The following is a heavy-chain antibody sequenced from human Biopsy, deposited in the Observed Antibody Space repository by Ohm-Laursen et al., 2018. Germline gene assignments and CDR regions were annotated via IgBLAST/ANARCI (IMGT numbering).Heavy chain of an antibody. D-gene: IGHD4-11*01. CDR2: IYYSVMT. Sequence: SLTLSLTCTVSGDSVTKYYWIWIRQPPGKGLEWIGHIYYSVMTNYNPSLQSRVSISVDTSRNQVSLTLSSVTAADTAVYYWARDSGILNYGNFKYYHYYGMDVWGQGTKVTVSS. CDR1: GDSVTKYY. J-gene: IGHJ6*02. V-gene: IGHV4-59*02. CDR3: ARDSGILNYGNFKYYHYYGMDV.